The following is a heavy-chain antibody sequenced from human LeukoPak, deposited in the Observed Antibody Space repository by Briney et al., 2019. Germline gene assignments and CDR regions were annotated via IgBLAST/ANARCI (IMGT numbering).Heavy chain of an antibody. CDR2: IYYSGST. J-gene: IGHJ6*02. Sequence: PSQTLPLTCTVSGGSISSYFWSWIRQPPGKGLEWIGHIYYSGSTNYNPSLKSRVTVSVDASKNQFSLKLSSVTAADTAVYYCARGAGNYYFYGMDVWGQGTTVTVSS. CDR1: GGSISSYF. V-gene: IGHV4-59*01. CDR3: ARGAGNYYFYGMDV.